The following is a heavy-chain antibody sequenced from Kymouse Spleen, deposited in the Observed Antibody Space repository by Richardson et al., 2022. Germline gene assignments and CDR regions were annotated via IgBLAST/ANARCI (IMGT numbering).Heavy chain of an antibody. CDR1: GFTFSSYS. V-gene: IGHV3-48*02. D-gene: IGHD4-23*01. Sequence: EVQLVESGGGLVQPGGSLRLSCAASGFTFSSYSMNWVRQAPGKGLEWVSYISSSSSTIYYADSVKGRFTISRDNAKNSLYLQMNSLRDEDTAVYYCARDPTTVVTYYYGMDVWGQGTTVTVSS. J-gene: IGHJ6*02. CDR2: ISSSSSTI. CDR3: ARDPTTVVTYYYGMDV.